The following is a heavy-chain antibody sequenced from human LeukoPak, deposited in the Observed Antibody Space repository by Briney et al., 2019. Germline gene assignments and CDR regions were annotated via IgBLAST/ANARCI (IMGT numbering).Heavy chain of an antibody. V-gene: IGHV3-30*04. Sequence: PGGSLRLSCAASGFTFSSYAMHWVRQAPGKGLERVAVISYDGSNKYYADSVKGRFTISRDNSKNTLYLQMNSLRAEDTAVYYCASLPSLLGGENNWFDPWGQGTLVTVSS. J-gene: IGHJ5*02. CDR2: ISYDGSNK. D-gene: IGHD3-10*01. CDR1: GFTFSSYA. CDR3: ASLPSLLGGENNWFDP.